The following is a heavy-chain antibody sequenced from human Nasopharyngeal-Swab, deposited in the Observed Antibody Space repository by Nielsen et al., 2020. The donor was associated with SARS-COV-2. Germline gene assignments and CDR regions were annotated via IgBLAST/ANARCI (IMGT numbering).Heavy chain of an antibody. CDR1: GFTFSNCI. CDR2: INLDSIG. CDR3: VREGYSSGRAPALDH. Sequence: LKISCSASGFTFSNCIMHWVRQAPGKGLEYVSVINLDSIGDYAASVKGRFTISRDNFRNTVYLEMSSLRPEDTAVYYCVREGYSSGRAPALDHWGQGTLITVSS. V-gene: IGHV3-64D*06. J-gene: IGHJ4*02. D-gene: IGHD2-15*01.